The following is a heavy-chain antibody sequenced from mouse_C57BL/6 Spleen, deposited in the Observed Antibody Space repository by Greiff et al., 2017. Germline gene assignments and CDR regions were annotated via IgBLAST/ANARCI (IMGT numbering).Heavy chain of an antibody. J-gene: IGHJ4*01. V-gene: IGHV1-42*01. CDR1: GYSFTGYY. CDR2: INPSTGGT. Sequence: VQLQQSGPELVKPGASVKISCKASGYSFTGYYMNWVKQSPEKSLEWIGEINPSTGGTTYKQKFKVKATLTVDKSSSTAYMQLKGLTSEDSAVYYCASDYHCGSSVYAMDYWGQGTSVTVSA. CDR3: ASDYHCGSSVYAMDY. D-gene: IGHD1-1*01.